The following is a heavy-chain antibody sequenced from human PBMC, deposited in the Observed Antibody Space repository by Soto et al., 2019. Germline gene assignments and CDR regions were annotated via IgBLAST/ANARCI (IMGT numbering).Heavy chain of an antibody. Sequence: GESMKNSCKGSGYSITSYWIGWVRQMPGKGLEWMGIIYPGDSDTRYSPSFQGQVTISADKSISTAYLQWSSLKASDTAMYYCARNQGYLESWFDPWGQGTLVTVSS. CDR3: ARNQGYLESWFDP. CDR2: IYPGDSDT. J-gene: IGHJ5*02. CDR1: GYSITSYW. V-gene: IGHV5-51*01. D-gene: IGHD3-9*01.